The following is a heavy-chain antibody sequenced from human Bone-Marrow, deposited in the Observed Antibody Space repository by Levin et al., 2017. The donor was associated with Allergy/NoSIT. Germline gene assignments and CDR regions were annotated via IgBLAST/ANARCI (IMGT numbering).Heavy chain of an antibody. CDR2: MNPSSGNT. Sequence: GESLKISCKASGYTFTSYDINWVRQATGQGLEWMGWMNPSSGNTDYAQNFQDRVIMTRNTSISTAYLELSSLYLKSEDTAVYYCARGKQGDRLYDVFDHWGLGTLVTVSS. D-gene: IGHD5/OR15-5a*01. CDR1: GYTFTSYD. V-gene: IGHV1-8*02. CDR3: ARGKQGDRLYDVFDH. J-gene: IGHJ4*02.